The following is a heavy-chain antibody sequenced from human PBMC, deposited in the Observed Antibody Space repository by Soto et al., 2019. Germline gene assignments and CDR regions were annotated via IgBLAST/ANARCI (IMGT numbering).Heavy chain of an antibody. D-gene: IGHD3-10*01. V-gene: IGHV4-59*01. CDR2: IFHTGNT. Sequence: SETLSLTCTVSGDSFSSYYWTWIRQPPGKRLEWVAYIFHTGNTNYNPSLKSRVTISVDTSKNQFSLKLRSVTPADTAVYYCAALDGALDYWGPGTLVTVSS. J-gene: IGHJ4*02. CDR1: GDSFSSYY. CDR3: AALDGALDY.